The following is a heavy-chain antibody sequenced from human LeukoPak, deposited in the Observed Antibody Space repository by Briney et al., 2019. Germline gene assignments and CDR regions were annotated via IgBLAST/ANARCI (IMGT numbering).Heavy chain of an antibody. CDR1: GFTFSSYA. D-gene: IGHD4-23*01. CDR3: ARDAVVRRSYYYYYMDV. Sequence: GGSLRLSCAASGFTFSSYAMHWVRQAPGKGLEWVAVISYDGSNKYYADSVKGRFTISRDNSKNTLYLQMNSLRAEDTAVYYCARDAVVRRSYYYYYMDVWGKGTTVTVSS. V-gene: IGHV3-30*04. J-gene: IGHJ6*03. CDR2: ISYDGSNK.